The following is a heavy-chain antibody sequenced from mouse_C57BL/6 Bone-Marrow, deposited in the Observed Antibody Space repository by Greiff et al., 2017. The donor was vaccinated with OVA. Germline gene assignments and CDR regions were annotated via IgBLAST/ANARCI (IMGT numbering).Heavy chain of an antibody. CDR1: GYTFTSYW. J-gene: IGHJ3*01. D-gene: IGHD3-2*02. CDR3: AKVAAQATAWFAD. V-gene: IGHV1-55*01. Sequence: QVQLKQSGAELVKPGASVKMSCKASGYTFTSYWITWVKQRPGQGLEWIGDIYPGSGSTNYNEKFKSKATLTVDTSSSTAYMQLSSLTSEDSAVYYCAKVAAQATAWFADWGQGTLVTVSA. CDR2: IYPGSGST.